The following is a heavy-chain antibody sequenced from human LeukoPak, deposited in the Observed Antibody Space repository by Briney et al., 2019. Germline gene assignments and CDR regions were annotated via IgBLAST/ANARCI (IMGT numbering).Heavy chain of an antibody. CDR3: ATRYGGYYYGLDV. V-gene: IGHV3-53*01. Sequence: GGSLRLSCAASGFTVSSSYMSWVRHAPGKGLEWVSVIYSGGSTYYADSVKGRFTISRDNSKNTVYLQMNSLRAEDTAVYYCATRYGGYYYGLDVWGQGTTVTVSS. D-gene: IGHD1-26*01. CDR2: IYSGGST. J-gene: IGHJ6*02. CDR1: GFTVSSSY.